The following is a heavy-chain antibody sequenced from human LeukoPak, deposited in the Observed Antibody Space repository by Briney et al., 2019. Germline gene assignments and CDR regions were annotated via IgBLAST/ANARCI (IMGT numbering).Heavy chain of an antibody. Sequence: GESLKISCKGSGYSFTTYWIAWVRQMPGKGLEWMGIVYPGDSDTRYSPSFQGQVTISADKSISTAYLQWSSLKASDTAMFYCARYYGDRFYFDYWGQGTLVTVSS. CDR2: VYPGDSDT. CDR1: GYSFTTYW. V-gene: IGHV5-51*01. CDR3: ARYYGDRFYFDY. D-gene: IGHD4-17*01. J-gene: IGHJ4*02.